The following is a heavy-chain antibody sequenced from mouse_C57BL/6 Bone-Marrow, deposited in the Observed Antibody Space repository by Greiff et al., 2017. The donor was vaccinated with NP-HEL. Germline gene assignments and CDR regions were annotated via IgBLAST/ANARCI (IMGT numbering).Heavy chain of an antibody. V-gene: IGHV1-26*01. D-gene: IGHD2-5*01. CDR1: GYTFTDYY. CDR3: ARCSYYSIHWYFDV. J-gene: IGHJ1*03. CDR2: INPNNGGT. Sequence: VQLQQSGPELVKPGASVKISCKASGYTFTDYYMNWVKQSHGKSHEWIGDINPNNGGTSYNQKFKGKATLTVDKSSSTAYMELRSLTSEDSAVYYCARCSYYSIHWYFDVWGTGTTVTVSS.